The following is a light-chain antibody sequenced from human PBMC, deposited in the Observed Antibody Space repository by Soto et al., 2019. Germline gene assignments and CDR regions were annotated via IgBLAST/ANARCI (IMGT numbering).Light chain of an antibody. CDR2: AVS. CDR1: QSVTSDY. CDR3: QQHSRSPWT. J-gene: IGKJ1*01. V-gene: IGKV3-20*01. Sequence: DIVLTQSPGTLSLSPGESAALSCRASQSVTSDYLVWYRQKPGQAPRLLIYAVSSRAAGIPDRFSGSGSGTDFTLTITRLEPEDSAVYYCQQHSRSPWTFCQGTRVEV.